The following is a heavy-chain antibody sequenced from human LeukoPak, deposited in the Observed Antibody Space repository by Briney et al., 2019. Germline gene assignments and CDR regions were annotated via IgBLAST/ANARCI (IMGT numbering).Heavy chain of an antibody. CDR3: ARQPALTHSHLDY. CDR2: IYYSGNT. CDR1: GGSISTSAYY. V-gene: IGHV4-39*01. J-gene: IGHJ4*02. Sequence: PSETLSLTCIVSGGSISTSAYYWGWIRQPPGEGLQWIGSIYYSGNTYYNSSLKSRVTISVDTSTSQFSLRLSSVTAADTAVYYCARQPALTHSHLDYWGQGTLVTVSS.